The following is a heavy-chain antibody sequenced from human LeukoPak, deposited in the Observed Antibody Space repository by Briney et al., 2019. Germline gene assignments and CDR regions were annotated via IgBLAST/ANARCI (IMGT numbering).Heavy chain of an antibody. CDR2: ISNSGAST. CDR3: AKKGYYDGSGYYMYYFDH. D-gene: IGHD3-22*01. V-gene: IGHV3-11*01. CDR1: GFRFSDYF. J-gene: IGHJ4*02. Sequence: GGSLRLSCAGSGFRFSDYFMSWVRQAPGKGLEWVSYISNSGASTTYGDSVRGRFTVSRDNTMNSLYLQMNSLRAEDTAVYYCAKKGYYDGSGYYMYYFDHWGQGTLVTVSS.